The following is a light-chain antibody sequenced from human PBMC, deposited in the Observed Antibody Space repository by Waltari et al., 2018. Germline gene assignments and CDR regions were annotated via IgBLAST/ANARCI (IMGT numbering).Light chain of an antibody. CDR3: HQSASSPFT. V-gene: IGKV3-20*01. CDR1: QSVASFS. CDR2: DAS. Sequence: VVLTQSPGTLSLSPGDRATLSCRASQSVASFSLTWYQQRPGQTPRLLIYDASKRATGVPARVSGGGAGTDFTLTIGGLEPEDFAVYYCHQSASSPFTFGPGTRV. J-gene: IGKJ3*01.